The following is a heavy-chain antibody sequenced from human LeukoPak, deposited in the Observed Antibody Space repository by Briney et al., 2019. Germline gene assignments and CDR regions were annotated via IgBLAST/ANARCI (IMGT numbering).Heavy chain of an antibody. Sequence: SETLSLTCAVSGGSLSSGGYSWSWIRQPPGTGLEWIGYIYHSGSTYYNPSLKSRVTISVDRSKNQFSLNLSSVTAADTAVYYCAREGYCSGGSCGNWFDPWGQGTLVTVSS. D-gene: IGHD2-15*01. CDR2: IYHSGST. J-gene: IGHJ5*02. V-gene: IGHV4-30-2*01. CDR1: GGSLSSGGYS. CDR3: AREGYCSGGSCGNWFDP.